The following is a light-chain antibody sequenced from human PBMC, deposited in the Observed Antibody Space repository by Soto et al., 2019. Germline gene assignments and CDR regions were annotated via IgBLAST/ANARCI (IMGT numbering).Light chain of an antibody. CDR2: AAS. CDR1: QSISSY. Sequence: DIQMTQSPSSLSASVGDRVTITCRASQSISSYLNWYQQKPGKAPKLLIYAASSLQSGVPSRFSGSGSGTDFTLTISSLQPEDFATYYCQQLKSYPRTFGPGTKVDIK. CDR3: QQLKSYPRT. J-gene: IGKJ3*01. V-gene: IGKV1-39*01.